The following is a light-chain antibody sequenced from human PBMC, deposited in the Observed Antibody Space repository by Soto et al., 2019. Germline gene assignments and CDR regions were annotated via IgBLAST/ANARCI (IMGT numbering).Light chain of an antibody. V-gene: IGLV2-8*01. CDR2: EVT. J-gene: IGLJ1*01. CDR1: SSDVGGYDY. CDR3: SSYAGSNTLV. Sequence: QSVLTQPPSASVSPGQSVSISCTGTSSDVGGYDYVSWYQQHPGKAPKLMIYEVTKRPSGVPDRFSGSKSGNTASLTVSGLQAEDDADYYCSSYAGSNTLVFGTGTKVTAL.